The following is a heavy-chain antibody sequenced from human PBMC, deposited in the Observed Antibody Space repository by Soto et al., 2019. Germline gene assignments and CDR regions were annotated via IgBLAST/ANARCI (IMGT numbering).Heavy chain of an antibody. D-gene: IGHD4-17*01. V-gene: IGHV1-8*01. CDR2: VSPENRNA. J-gene: IGHJ4*02. CDR1: GYTFTEYD. CDR3: EVTTGY. Sequence: GASVKVSCKTSGYTFTEYDINWVRQAPGQGLEYMGWVSPENRNAGYAPQFRGRVSITADTSINTVYLELTTLTYEDTAVYYCEVTTGYWGQGTMVTVSS.